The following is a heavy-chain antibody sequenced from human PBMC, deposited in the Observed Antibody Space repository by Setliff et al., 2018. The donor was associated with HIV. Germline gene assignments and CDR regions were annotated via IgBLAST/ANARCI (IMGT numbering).Heavy chain of an antibody. Sequence: PSETLSLTCTVSGGSISSYYWSWIRQPPGKGLDWIGYIYYSGSTNYNPSLKSRVTISVDTSKNQFSLKLSSVTAADTAVYYCARGRKRDGYNFYYYYMDVWDKGTTVTVSS. V-gene: IGHV4-59*12. J-gene: IGHJ6*03. CDR2: IYYSGST. D-gene: IGHD5-12*01. CDR3: ARGRKRDGYNFYYYYMDV. CDR1: GGSISSYY.